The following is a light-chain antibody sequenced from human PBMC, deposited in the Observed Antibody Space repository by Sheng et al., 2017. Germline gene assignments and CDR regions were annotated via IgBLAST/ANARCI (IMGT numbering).Light chain of an antibody. CDR2: AAS. Sequence: EIVMTQSPATLSLSPGDRATLSCGASQSINHLAWYQQKPGQAPRLLIYAASTRASGIPARFSGSGSGTEFTLTISRLEPEDFAVYYCQQYGSSLPWTFGQGTKVEIK. CDR1: QSINH. V-gene: IGKV3-20*01. J-gene: IGKJ1*01. CDR3: QQYGSSLPWT.